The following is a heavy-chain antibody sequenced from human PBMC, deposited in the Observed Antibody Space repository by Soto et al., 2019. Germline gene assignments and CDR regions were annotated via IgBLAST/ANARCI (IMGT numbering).Heavy chain of an antibody. J-gene: IGHJ6*02. V-gene: IGHV3-48*02. CDR1: GFTFSSYS. CDR3: ARGGNLWFGENGMDV. CDR2: ISSSSSTI. D-gene: IGHD3-10*01. Sequence: PGGSLRLSCAASGFTFSSYSMNWVRQAPGKGLEWVSYISSSSSTIYYADSVKGRFTISRDNAKNSLYLQMNSLRDEDTAVYYCARGGNLWFGENGMDVWGQGTTVTVSS.